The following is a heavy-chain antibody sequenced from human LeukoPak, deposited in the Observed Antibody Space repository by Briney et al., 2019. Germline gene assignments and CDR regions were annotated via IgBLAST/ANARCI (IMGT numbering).Heavy chain of an antibody. D-gene: IGHD4-11*01. CDR1: GGSFSGYY. CDR3: ASRRLYSNYHFDY. CDR2: INHSGST. V-gene: IGHV4-34*01. J-gene: IGHJ4*02. Sequence: KASETLSLTCAVYGGSFSGYYWSWIRQPPGKGLEWIGEINHSGSTNYNPSLKSRVTISVDTSKNQFSLKLSSVTAADTAVYYCASRRLYSNYHFDYWGQGTLVTVSS.